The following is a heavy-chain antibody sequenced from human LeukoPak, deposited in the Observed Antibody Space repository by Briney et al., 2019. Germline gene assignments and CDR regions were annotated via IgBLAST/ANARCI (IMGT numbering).Heavy chain of an antibody. D-gene: IGHD6-13*01. J-gene: IGHJ4*02. Sequence: PGGSLRLSCAASGFTFSSYWMSWVRQAPEKGLEWVANIKQDGSEKYYVDSVKGRFTISRDNAKNSLYLQMNSLRAEDTAVYYCARDHTIAAADYWGQGTLVTVSS. CDR3: ARDHTIAAADY. V-gene: IGHV3-7*03. CDR2: IKQDGSEK. CDR1: GFTFSSYW.